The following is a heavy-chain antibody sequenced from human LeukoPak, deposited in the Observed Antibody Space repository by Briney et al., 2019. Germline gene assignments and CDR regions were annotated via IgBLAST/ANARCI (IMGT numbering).Heavy chain of an antibody. D-gene: IGHD2-2*01. Sequence: GGSLRLSCAASGFTFSSYWIHWVRQAPGKGLVWVSRINTDGSSTTYADSVKGRFTISRDNAKNTLYLQMNSLRAEDTAVYYCARDGGVPAAKAFDIWGQGTMVTVSS. CDR1: GFTFSSYW. V-gene: IGHV3-74*03. CDR3: ARDGGVPAAKAFDI. J-gene: IGHJ3*02. CDR2: INTDGSST.